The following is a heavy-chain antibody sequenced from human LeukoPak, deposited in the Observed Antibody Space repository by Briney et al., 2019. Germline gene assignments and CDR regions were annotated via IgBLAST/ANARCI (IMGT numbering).Heavy chain of an antibody. CDR1: GYTFTSYG. J-gene: IGHJ4*02. D-gene: IGHD2-15*01. CDR3: ARALYCSGGSCYGSTNFDY. CDR2: ISAYNGNT. V-gene: IGHV1-18*01. Sequence: ASVKVSCKASGYTFTSYGISWVRQAPRQGLEWMGWISAYNGNTNYAQKLQGRVTMTTDTSTSTAYMELRSLRSDDTAVYYCARALYCSGGSCYGSTNFDYWGQGTLVTVSS.